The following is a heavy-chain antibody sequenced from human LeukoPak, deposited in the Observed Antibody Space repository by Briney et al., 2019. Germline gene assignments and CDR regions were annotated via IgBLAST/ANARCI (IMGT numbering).Heavy chain of an antibody. D-gene: IGHD2-21*02. CDR2: IKSKTDGGTT. CDR1: GFTFSNAW. V-gene: IGHV3-15*07. J-gene: IGHJ4*02. Sequence: GGSLRLSCAVSGFTFSNAWMNWVRQAPGKGLEWVGRIKSKTDGGTTDYAAPVKGRLTISRDDSKNTLYLQMNSLKTEDTAVYYCTTDHIVVVTAIQCWGQGTLVTVSS. CDR3: TTDHIVVVTAIQC.